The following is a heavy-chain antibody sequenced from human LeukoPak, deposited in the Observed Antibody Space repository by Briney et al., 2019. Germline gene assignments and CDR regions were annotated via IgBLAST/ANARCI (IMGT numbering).Heavy chain of an antibody. V-gene: IGHV3-23*01. CDR1: GFTFSSYA. Sequence: PGGSLRLSCAASGFTFSSYAMSWVRQAPGKGLEWVSAISGSGGSTYYADSVKGRFTTSRDNSKNTLYLQMNSLRAEDTAVYYCANMGLLWFGEGIWFDPWGQGTLVTVSS. CDR3: ANMGLLWFGEGIWFDP. D-gene: IGHD3-10*01. J-gene: IGHJ5*02. CDR2: ISGSGGST.